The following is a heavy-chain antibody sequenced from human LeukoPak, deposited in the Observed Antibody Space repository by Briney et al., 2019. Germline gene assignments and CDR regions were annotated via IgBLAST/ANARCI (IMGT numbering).Heavy chain of an antibody. V-gene: IGHV4-59*01. J-gene: IGHJ6*02. CDR2: IYYSGST. CDR3: AGIAAVAGNYGMDV. D-gene: IGHD6-19*01. CDR1: GGSISSYY. Sequence: SETLSLTCTVSGGSISSYYWSWIRQPPGKGLEWIGYIYYSGSTNYNPSLKSRVTISVDTSKNQFSLKLSSVTAADTAVYYCAGIAAVAGNYGMDVWGQGTTVTVSS.